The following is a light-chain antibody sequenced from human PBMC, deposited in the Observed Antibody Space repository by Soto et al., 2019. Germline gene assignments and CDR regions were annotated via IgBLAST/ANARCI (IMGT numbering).Light chain of an antibody. CDR1: QSVSNY. J-gene: IGKJ1*01. CDR2: AAS. Sequence: DIQMTQSPSSLSASVGDRVTITCRASQSVSNYLNWYQQKPGKAPTLLIYAASTLQSGVPSRISGSGSGTEFTLTISSLQPDDFATYYCQQYNSYWGTFGQGTKVDIK. CDR3: QQYNSYWGT. V-gene: IGKV1-39*01.